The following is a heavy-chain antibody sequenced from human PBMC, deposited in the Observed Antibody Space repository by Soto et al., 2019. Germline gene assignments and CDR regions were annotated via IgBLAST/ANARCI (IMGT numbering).Heavy chain of an antibody. Sequence: GGSLRLSCAASGFTFSSSAMNWVRQAPGKGLEWVSAISASCDTHYADSVKGRFTISRDNSKNTLYLQMNSLRAEDTAVYYCAKGPGSGYYQIYFDCWGLGTLVTVSS. V-gene: IGHV3-23*01. CDR3: AKGPGSGYYQIYFDC. CDR1: GFTFSSSA. J-gene: IGHJ4*02. D-gene: IGHD3-22*01. CDR2: ISASCDT.